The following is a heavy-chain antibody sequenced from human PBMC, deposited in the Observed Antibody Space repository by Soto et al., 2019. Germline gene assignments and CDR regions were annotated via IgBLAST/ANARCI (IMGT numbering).Heavy chain of an antibody. CDR3: ATGNIDSWSGSKYFYYGMDV. J-gene: IGHJ6*02. D-gene: IGHD3-3*01. V-gene: IGHV4-39*02. CDR2: IRYGGNT. Sequence: SETLSLTCTVSGGSVRSSNYYWAWIRQPPGKGLEWIGRIRYGGNTYSNPSLKSRLTISVDTSNNHISLRLSSVTAADTARYYCATGNIDSWSGSKYFYYGMDVWGQGTTVTVSS. CDR1: GGSVRSSNYY.